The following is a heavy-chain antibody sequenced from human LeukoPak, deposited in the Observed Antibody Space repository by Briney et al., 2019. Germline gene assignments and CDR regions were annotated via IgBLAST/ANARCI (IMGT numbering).Heavy chain of an antibody. J-gene: IGHJ4*02. CDR3: ARPNFLYCSSTTCLSDY. D-gene: IGHD2-2*01. CDR2: INPNSGDT. Sequence: GASVKVSCKASGYTFTDYYLHWVRQAPGQGFEWMGWINPNSGDTNYAQKFQGRVTMTRDTSISTAHMEMSRLRSDDTAVYYCARPNFLYCSSTTCLSDYWRQGTLVTVSS. V-gene: IGHV1-2*02. CDR1: GYTFTDYY.